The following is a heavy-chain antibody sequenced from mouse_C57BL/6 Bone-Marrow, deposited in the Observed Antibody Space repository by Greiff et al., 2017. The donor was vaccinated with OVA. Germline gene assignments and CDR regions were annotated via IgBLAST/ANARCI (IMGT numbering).Heavy chain of an antibody. Sequence: VQLQQSGPGLVAPSQSLSITCTVSGFSLTSYAISWVRQPPGKGLEWLGVIWTGGGTNYNSALKSRLSISKDNSKSQVFLKMNRLQTDDTARYYCARNLYDYDGYFDVWGTGTTVTVSS. V-gene: IGHV2-9-1*01. CDR1: GFSLTSYA. D-gene: IGHD2-4*01. CDR3: ARNLYDYDGYFDV. CDR2: IWTGGGT. J-gene: IGHJ1*03.